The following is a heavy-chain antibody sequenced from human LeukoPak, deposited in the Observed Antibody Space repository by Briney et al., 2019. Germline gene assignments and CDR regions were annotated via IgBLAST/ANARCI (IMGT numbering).Heavy chain of an antibody. J-gene: IGHJ4*02. CDR2: ISSSSSTI. CDR1: GFTFSSYS. D-gene: IGHD6-19*01. V-gene: IGHV3-48*01. Sequence: GGSLRLSCAASGFTFSSYSMNWVRQAPGKGLEWVSYISSSSSTIYYADSVKGRFTISRDNAKNSLYLQMNSLRAEDTAVYYCTRVLYSSGWYGDHYWGQGTLVTVSS. CDR3: TRVLYSSGWYGDHY.